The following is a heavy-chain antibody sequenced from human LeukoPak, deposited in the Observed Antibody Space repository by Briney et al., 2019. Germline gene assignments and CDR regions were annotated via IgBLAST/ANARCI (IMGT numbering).Heavy chain of an antibody. D-gene: IGHD5-24*01. Sequence: TSETLSLTCTVSGGSISSYYWSWIRQPPGKGLEWIGHVYYSGSTNYNPSLKSRVTMSVDTSRNQFSLKLSSVTAADTAVYYCAGDGRGDGYNLDAFHIWGQGTMVTVSS. V-gene: IGHV4-59*01. CDR3: AGDGRGDGYNLDAFHI. CDR1: GGSISSYY. J-gene: IGHJ3*02. CDR2: VYYSGST.